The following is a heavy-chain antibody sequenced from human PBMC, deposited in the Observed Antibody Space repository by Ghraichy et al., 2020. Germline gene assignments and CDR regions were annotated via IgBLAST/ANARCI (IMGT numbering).Heavy chain of an antibody. D-gene: IGHD3-22*01. CDR1: GASITSYY. Sequence: SETLSLTCTVSGASITSYYWSWIRQPPGKGLEWIGYIYYSGSTNYNPSLKSRVTMSVDTSKNQFSLKLASVTAADTALYYCVSSYDTSGFYFPLHWGQGTLVTVSS. CDR3: VSSYDTSGFYFPLH. CDR2: IYYSGST. V-gene: IGHV4-59*01. J-gene: IGHJ4*02.